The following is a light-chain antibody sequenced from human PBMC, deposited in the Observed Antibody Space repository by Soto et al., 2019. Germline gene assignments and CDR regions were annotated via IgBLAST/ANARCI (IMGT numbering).Light chain of an antibody. CDR2: GAS. CDR1: QSVSSN. Sequence: TQSPPALSASVGERVTLSCRASQSVSSNLAWYQQKPGQAPRLLIYGASTRATGIPDRFSGSGSGTDFTLTITRLEPEDFAVYYCQQYSSSRTFGQGTKVDIK. V-gene: IGKV3-20*01. J-gene: IGKJ1*01. CDR3: QQYSSSRT.